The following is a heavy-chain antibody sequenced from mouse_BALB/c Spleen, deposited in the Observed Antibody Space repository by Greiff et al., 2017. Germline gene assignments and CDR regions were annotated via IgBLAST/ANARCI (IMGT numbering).Heavy chain of an antibody. J-gene: IGHJ2*01. V-gene: IGHV5-6-3*01. CDR1: GFTFSSYG. Sequence: EVQLVESGGGLVQPGGSLKLSCAASGFTFSSYGMSWVRQTPDKRLELVATINSNGGSTYYPDSVKGRFTISRDNAKNTLYLQMSSLKSEDTAMYYCAREGIWYYFDYWGQGTTLTVSS. CDR2: INSNGGST. CDR3: AREGIWYYFDY.